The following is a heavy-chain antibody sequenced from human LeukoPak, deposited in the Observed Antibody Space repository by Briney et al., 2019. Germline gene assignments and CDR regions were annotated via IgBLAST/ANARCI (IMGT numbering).Heavy chain of an antibody. CDR1: GFTFNNYY. CDR3: VKDRSVVRGEHLDL. CDR2: IHGTDGAT. Sequence: PGTSLRLSCAASGFTFNNYYMTWVRQAPGKGLEWVSTIHGTDGATYYADSVKGRFTISRDNSKNTLSLQMNNLRTEDTAKYYCVKDRSVVRGEHLDLWGQGTLVTVSS. D-gene: IGHD3-10*01. J-gene: IGHJ5*02. V-gene: IGHV3-23*01.